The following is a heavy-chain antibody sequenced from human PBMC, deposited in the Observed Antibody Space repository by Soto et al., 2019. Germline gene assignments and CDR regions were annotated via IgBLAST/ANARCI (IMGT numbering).Heavy chain of an antibody. J-gene: IGHJ4*02. V-gene: IGHV3-21*01. CDR1: GFTFSSYS. D-gene: IGHD6-13*01. CDR2: ISSSSSYI. Sequence: RLSCAASGFTFSSYSMNWVRQAPGKGLEWVSSISSSSSYIYYADSVKGRFTISRDNAKNSLYLQMNSLRAEDTAVYYCATWGTIAAAGTYYFDYWGQGTLVTVSS. CDR3: ATWGTIAAAGTYYFDY.